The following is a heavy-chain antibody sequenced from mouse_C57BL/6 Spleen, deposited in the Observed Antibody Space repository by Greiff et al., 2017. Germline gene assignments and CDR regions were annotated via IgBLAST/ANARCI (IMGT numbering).Heavy chain of an antibody. Sequence: VKLMESGAELVRPGSSVKLSCKASGYTFTSYWMHWVKQRPIQGLEWIGNIDPSDSETHYTQKFKDKATLTVYTSSSKAYMQLSSLTGEDTAVYYCARAQGVWGTGTTGTVAS. J-gene: IGHJ1*02. CDR2: IDPSDSET. CDR3: ARAQGV. V-gene: IGHV1-52*01. CDR1: GYTFTSYW.